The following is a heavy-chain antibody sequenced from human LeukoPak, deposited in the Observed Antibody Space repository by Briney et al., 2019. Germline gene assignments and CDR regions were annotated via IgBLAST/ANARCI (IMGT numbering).Heavy chain of an antibody. CDR3: ARRYYGSATYRLPYDY. V-gene: IGHV3-66*01. D-gene: IGHD3-22*01. Sequence: GGSLRLSCAASGFNLSSNPLIWVGQAPGKGLEWVSTIYSDGSTSYADSVKGRFTISRDSSRNTLHLQMNSLRAEDTAVYYCARRYYGSATYRLPYDYWGQGTLVTVSS. CDR1: GFNLSSNP. J-gene: IGHJ4*02. CDR2: IYSDGST.